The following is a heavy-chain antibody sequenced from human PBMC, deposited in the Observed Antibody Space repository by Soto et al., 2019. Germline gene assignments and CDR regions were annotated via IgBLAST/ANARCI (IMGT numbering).Heavy chain of an antibody. D-gene: IGHD5-12*01. CDR1: GASISSYY. J-gene: IGHJ4*01. V-gene: IGHV4-59*01. Sequence: PSETLSLTCIFSGASISSYYWSWIRQPPGKGLQWIGYMYYSGSIKYNPSLRSRVTISVDTSKNQFSLKLSSVTAADTAVYYCARSLDYSGDYYFDSWGHGTLVTVSS. CDR3: ARSLDYSGDYYFDS. CDR2: MYYSGSI.